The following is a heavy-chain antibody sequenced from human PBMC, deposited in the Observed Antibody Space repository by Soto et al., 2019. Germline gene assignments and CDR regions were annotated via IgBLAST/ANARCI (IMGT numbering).Heavy chain of an antibody. CDR3: ARDRRRITVAGTLDS. CDR1: GYTFTGYY. J-gene: IGHJ4*02. D-gene: IGHD6-19*01. CDR2: ISGYSGRT. V-gene: IGHV1-18*04. Sequence: ASVKVSCKASGYTFTGYYMHWVRQAPGQGLQWMGWISGYSGRTNYPQKLQGRVTMTTDTSTSTAYMELRNLTSDDTAMYYCARDRRRITVAGTLDSWGLGTLVTVSS.